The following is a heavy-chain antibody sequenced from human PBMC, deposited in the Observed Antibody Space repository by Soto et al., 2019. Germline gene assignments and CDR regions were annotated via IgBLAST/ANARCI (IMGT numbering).Heavy chain of an antibody. J-gene: IGHJ6*02. CDR2: IIPIFGTA. D-gene: IGHD3-9*01. CDR3: APGYYDILTCNPYYYYGMDV. Sequence: QVQLVQSGAEVKKPGSSVKVSCKASGGTFSSYAISWVRQAPGQGLEWMGGIIPIFGTANYAQKFQGRVTITADKSTSTAYMELSSLRSEDTAVYYCAPGYYDILTCNPYYYYGMDVWGQGTTFTVSS. V-gene: IGHV1-69*06. CDR1: GGTFSSYA.